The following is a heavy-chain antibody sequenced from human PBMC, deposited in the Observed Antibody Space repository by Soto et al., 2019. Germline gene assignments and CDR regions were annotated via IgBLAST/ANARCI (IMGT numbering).Heavy chain of an antibody. V-gene: IGHV3-23*01. D-gene: IGHD3-22*01. CDR3: AKDAVYYDGLWLMEH. Sequence: EVQLLQSGGGLVQPGESLRLSCAASGFAFWNLAMTWVRQAPGKGLECVSGVVGSGETYYADSVKGRFTISRDLSKNTLYLQMNSLRAEATAVYYCAKDAVYYDGLWLMEHWGQGVLVTVSS. CDR1: GFAFWNLA. J-gene: IGHJ1*01. CDR2: VVGSGET.